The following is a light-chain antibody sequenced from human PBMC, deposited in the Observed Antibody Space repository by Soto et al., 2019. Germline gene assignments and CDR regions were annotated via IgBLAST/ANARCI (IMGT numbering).Light chain of an antibody. CDR3: QQSYMDPIT. V-gene: IGKV1-39*01. CDR2: AAS. Sequence: DIQMTQSPSSLSASVRDSVTITCRASQNIRNYLNWYQQKPGRAPKILIYAASSLQSGVPSRFSGGGSGTDFTLTITSLQPEDFATYFCQQSYMDPITFGQGTRLEIK. CDR1: QNIRNY. J-gene: IGKJ5*01.